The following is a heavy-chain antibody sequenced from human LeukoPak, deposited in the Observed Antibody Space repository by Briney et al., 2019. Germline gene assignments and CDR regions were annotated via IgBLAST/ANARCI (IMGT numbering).Heavy chain of an antibody. CDR1: GGSISSRSYY. CDR3: ARDCSSTSCYSSDAFDI. D-gene: IGHD2-2*02. Sequence: SETLSLTCTVSGGSISSRSYYWGWIRQPPGKGLEWIGSIYYSVSTYYNPSLKRRVAISVDTSKNHFSQKLSSVTAADTAVYYCARDCSSTSCYSSDAFDIWGQGTMVTVSS. V-gene: IGHV4-39*07. J-gene: IGHJ3*02. CDR2: IYYSVST.